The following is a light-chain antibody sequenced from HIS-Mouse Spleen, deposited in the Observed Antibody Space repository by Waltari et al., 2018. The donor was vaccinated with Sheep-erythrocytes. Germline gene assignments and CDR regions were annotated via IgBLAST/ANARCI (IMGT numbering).Light chain of an antibody. Sequence: DRVTITCRASQGIRNDLGWYQQKPGKAPKLLIYAASRLQSGVPSRFSGSGSGTDFTLTISSLQPEDFATYYCLQDYNYPWTFGQGTKVEIK. CDR3: LQDYNYPWT. CDR1: QGIRND. V-gene: IGKV1-6*01. CDR2: AAS. J-gene: IGKJ1*01.